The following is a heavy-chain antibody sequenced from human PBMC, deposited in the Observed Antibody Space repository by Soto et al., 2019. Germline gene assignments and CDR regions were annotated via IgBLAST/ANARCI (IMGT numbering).Heavy chain of an antibody. V-gene: IGHV3-23*01. CDR2: ISGTGVPT. CDR3: AKSFCSSSSCFFLWVDP. CDR1: GFTFSDYA. J-gene: IGHJ5*02. D-gene: IGHD2-2*01. Sequence: EVQLLESGGGLVQPGGSLRLSCAASGFTFSDYAMSWVRQAPGKGLECLSLISGTGVPTLYAGSVKGRFSVSRDNSKNTLLLEMNDLRVDDTAIYYCAKSFCSSSSCFFLWVDPGGPGTLVTVSS.